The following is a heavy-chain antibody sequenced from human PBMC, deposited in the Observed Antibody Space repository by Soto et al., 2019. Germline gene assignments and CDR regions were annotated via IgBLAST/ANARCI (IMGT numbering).Heavy chain of an antibody. J-gene: IGHJ4*02. V-gene: IGHV3-23*01. CDR1: GSTFSSSA. Sequence: ILSCPASGSTFSSSAMSWVRQAPGKGLEWVSAISGSGGSTYYSDSVKGRFTISRDNSKNTLYLPMNRLRAEDTAVYDCAKVTKAVAGLLGYGGQGT. D-gene: IGHD6-19*01. CDR3: AKVTKAVAGLLGY. CDR2: ISGSGGST.